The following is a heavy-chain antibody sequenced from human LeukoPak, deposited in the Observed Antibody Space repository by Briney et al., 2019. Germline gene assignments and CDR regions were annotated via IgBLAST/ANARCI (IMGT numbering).Heavy chain of an antibody. Sequence: GASVKVSCKASGGTFTSYDINWVRQATGQGLEWMGWMNPNSGNTGYAQKFQGRVTITRNTSISTAYMELSSLRSEDTAVYYCARGFRHRYFDWLTAGFWGQGTLVTVSS. V-gene: IGHV1-8*03. CDR2: MNPNSGNT. CDR3: ARGFRHRYFDWLTAGF. CDR1: GGTFTSYD. D-gene: IGHD3-9*01. J-gene: IGHJ4*02.